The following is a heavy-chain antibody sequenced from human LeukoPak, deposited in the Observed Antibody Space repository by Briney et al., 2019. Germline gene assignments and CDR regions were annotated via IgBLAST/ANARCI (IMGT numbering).Heavy chain of an antibody. CDR1: GGSFSGYY. V-gene: IGHV4-34*01. J-gene: IGHJ4*02. Sequence: SETLSLTCAVYGGSFSGYYWSWIRQPPGKGLEWIGEINHSGSTNYNPSLKSRVTISVDTSKNQFSLKLSSVTAADTAVYYCASGRYCSGGSCNLDYWGQGTLVTVSS. D-gene: IGHD2-15*01. CDR2: INHSGST. CDR3: ASGRYCSGGSCNLDY.